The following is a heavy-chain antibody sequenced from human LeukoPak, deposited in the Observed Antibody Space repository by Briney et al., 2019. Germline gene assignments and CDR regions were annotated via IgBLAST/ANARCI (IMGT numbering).Heavy chain of an antibody. J-gene: IGHJ4*02. CDR2: IYPGDSDT. D-gene: IGHD3-22*01. V-gene: IGHV5-51*01. Sequence: GESLKISCKGSGYSFTSYWIGWVRQMPGKGLEWMGIIYPGDSDTRYSRSFQGQVTISADKSISTAYLQWSSLKASDTAIYCARRTGQAVVESVDYWGQGTLVTVSS. CDR3: ARRTGQAVVESVDY. CDR1: GYSFTSYW.